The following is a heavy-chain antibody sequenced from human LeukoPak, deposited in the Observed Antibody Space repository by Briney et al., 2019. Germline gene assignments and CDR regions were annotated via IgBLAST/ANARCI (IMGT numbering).Heavy chain of an antibody. Sequence: PGGSLRLSCAASGFTFSSYWMSWVRQAPGKGLEWVGFIRSKAYGGTTEYAASVKGRFTISRDDSKSIAYLQMDSLKTEDTAVYYCTIDCSGGSCYPYYFDYWGQGTLVTVSS. D-gene: IGHD2-15*01. CDR3: TIDCSGGSCYPYYFDY. CDR1: GFTFSSYW. CDR2: IRSKAYGGTT. V-gene: IGHV3-49*04. J-gene: IGHJ4*02.